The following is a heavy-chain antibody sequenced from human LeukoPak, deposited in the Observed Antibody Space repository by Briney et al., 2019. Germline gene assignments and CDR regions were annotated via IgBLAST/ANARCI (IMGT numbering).Heavy chain of an antibody. J-gene: IGHJ4*02. CDR3: ARGPRMVRGVSNVVASDY. V-gene: IGHV3-7*01. CDR1: GFTFSSYW. CDR2: IKQDGCEK. D-gene: IGHD3-10*01. Sequence: PGGPLRLSCAASGFTFSSYWMSWVRQAPGKGREWVANIKQDGCEKYYVDSVKGRFTISRDNAKNSLYLQMNSLRAEDTAVYYCARGPRMVRGVSNVVASDYWGQGTLVTVSS.